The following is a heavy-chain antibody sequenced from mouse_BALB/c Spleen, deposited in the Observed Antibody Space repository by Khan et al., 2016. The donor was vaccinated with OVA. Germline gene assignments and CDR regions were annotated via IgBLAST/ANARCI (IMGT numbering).Heavy chain of an antibody. CDR2: ISSDGDYT. D-gene: IGHD2-1*01. V-gene: IGHV5-9-3*01. Sequence: EVELVESGGGLVKPGGSLKLSCAASGFTFSTYAMSWVRQTPEKRLEWVATISSDGDYTYYPDNVTGRFTISRDNAKNTLYLQMSSLRSEDTAMYYCARSPYGNFAYWGQGTLVPVSA. J-gene: IGHJ3*01. CDR1: GFTFSTYA. CDR3: ARSPYGNFAY.